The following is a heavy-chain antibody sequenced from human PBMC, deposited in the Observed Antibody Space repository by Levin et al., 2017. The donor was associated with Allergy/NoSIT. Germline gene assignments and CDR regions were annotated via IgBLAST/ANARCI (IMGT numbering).Heavy chain of an antibody. V-gene: IGHV3-48*01. J-gene: IGHJ6*02. CDR1: GFTFSSYS. CDR2: ISSSSSTI. CDR3: ARDKQTVVRFLEWLLYYYYYGMDV. D-gene: IGHD3-3*01. Sequence: PGESLKISCAASGFTFSSYSMNWVRQAPGKGLEWVSYISSSSSTIYYADSVKGRFTISRDNAKNSLYLQMNSLRAEDTAVYYCARDKQTVVRFLEWLLYYYYYGMDVWGQGTTVTVSS.